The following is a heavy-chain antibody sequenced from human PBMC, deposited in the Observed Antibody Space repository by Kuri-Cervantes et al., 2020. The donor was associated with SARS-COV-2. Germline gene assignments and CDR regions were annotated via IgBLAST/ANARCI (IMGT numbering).Heavy chain of an antibody. J-gene: IGHJ5*02. CDR3: VTLPRSGRSERWFSVWFDP. CDR2: ISYDGSER. D-gene: IGHD3-10*01. V-gene: IGHV3-30*03. Sequence: GGSLRLSCAASGFTFSSYGMHWVRQTPGKGLQWVAVISYDGSERYYADAVKGRFTISRDNSKNMLYLQMSSLRAEDTAVYFCVTLPRSGRSERWFSVWFDPWGQGTLVTVSS. CDR1: GFTFSSYG.